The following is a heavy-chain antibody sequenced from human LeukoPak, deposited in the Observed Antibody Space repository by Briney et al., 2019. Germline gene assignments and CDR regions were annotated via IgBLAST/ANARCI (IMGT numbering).Heavy chain of an antibody. V-gene: IGHV1-24*01. CDR1: GYTLTELS. CDR3: ATFAVLELRSRRKFAFDP. Sequence: ASVNVSRKFSGYTLTELSMYGVRPPPGKELAWVGGFDSEEGERSYAEKFKGRVTMTDDTSTDKDYMELISLKSEDTTVYYGATFAVLELRSRRKFAFDPWGQGTLVSVSS. D-gene: IGHD1-7*01. J-gene: IGHJ5*02. CDR2: FDSEEGER.